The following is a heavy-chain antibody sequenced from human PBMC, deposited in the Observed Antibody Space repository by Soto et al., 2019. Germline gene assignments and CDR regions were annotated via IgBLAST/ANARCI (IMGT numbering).Heavy chain of an antibody. V-gene: IGHV4-39*01. D-gene: IGHD3-22*01. CDR1: GGSISSSSYY. J-gene: IGHJ5*02. CDR3: ARLRTYYYDSSGLGWFDP. Sequence: QLQLQESGPGLVKPSETLSLTCTVSGGSISSSSYYWGWIRQPPGKGLEWIGSIYYSGSTYYNPSLKSRVTISVDTSKNQFSLELSSVTAADTAVYYCARLRTYYYDSSGLGWFDPWGQGTLVTVSS. CDR2: IYYSGST.